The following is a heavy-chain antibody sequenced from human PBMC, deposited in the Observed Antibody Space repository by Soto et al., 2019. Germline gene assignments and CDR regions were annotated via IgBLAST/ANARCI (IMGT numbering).Heavy chain of an antibody. CDR3: AREGMGFGY. Sequence: PLVESGGGLIQPGGSLRLSCAASGFTVSSYYMSWVRQAPGKGLEWVSVVYSTGSTYYADSVKGRFTISRDISKNMIYLQMDSLRAEDTAVYYCAREGMGFGYWGQGTLVTVSS. J-gene: IGHJ4*02. V-gene: IGHV3-53*01. D-gene: IGHD1-26*01. CDR1: GFTVSSYY. CDR2: VYSTGST.